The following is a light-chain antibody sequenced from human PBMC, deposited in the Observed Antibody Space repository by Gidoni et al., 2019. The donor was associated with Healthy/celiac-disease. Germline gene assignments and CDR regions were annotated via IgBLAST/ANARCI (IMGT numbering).Light chain of an antibody. Sequence: SALPPPRSLSVSPGQSVTISCTGTSSDVGGDNNVSWYHQHPGKAPKLMIYDVSKRPSGVPDRFSGSKSGNTASLTISGLQAEDEADYYCCSYAGSYTLGVFGGGTKLTVL. CDR3: CSYAGSYTLGV. J-gene: IGLJ3*02. CDR2: DVS. V-gene: IGLV2-11*01. CDR1: SSDVGGDNN.